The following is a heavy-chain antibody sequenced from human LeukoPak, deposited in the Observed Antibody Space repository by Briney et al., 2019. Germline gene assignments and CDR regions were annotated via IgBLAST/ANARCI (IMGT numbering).Heavy chain of an antibody. D-gene: IGHD1-14*01. J-gene: IGHJ4*02. CDR2: INSDGSTT. CDR1: GFTFSSYW. V-gene: IGHV3-74*01. CDR3: ARDKVSNHVFDY. Sequence: GGSLRLSCAASGFTFSSYWMPWVRQAPGKGLVWVSLINSDGSTTRYADSVKGRFTISRDNAKNTLYLQMNSLRAEDTAVYYCARDKVSNHVFDYWGQGTLVTVSS.